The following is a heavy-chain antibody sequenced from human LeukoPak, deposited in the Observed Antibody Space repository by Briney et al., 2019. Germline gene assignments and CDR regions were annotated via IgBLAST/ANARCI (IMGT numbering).Heavy chain of an antibody. CDR3: AKDSEQWLVGGWFDP. D-gene: IGHD6-19*01. V-gene: IGHV3-48*01. J-gene: IGHJ5*02. CDR1: GFTFSSYS. Sequence: GGSLRLSCAASGFTFSSYSMNWVRQAPGKGLEWVSYISSSSSTIYYADSVKGRFTFSRDNAKNSLYLQMNSLRAEDTAVYYCAKDSEQWLVGGWFDPWGQGTLVTVSS. CDR2: ISSSSSTI.